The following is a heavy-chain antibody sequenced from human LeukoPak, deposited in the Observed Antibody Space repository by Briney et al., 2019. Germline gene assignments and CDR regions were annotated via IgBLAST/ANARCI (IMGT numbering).Heavy chain of an antibody. Sequence: TGGSLRLSCAASGFTFSSYSMTWVRQAPGKGLEWVSYISSSSSTIYYADSVKGRFTISRDNAKNSLYLQMNSLRAEDTAVYYCAGVVTAAPIDYWGQGTLVTVSS. D-gene: IGHD2-21*02. CDR1: GFTFSSYS. J-gene: IGHJ4*02. CDR2: ISSSSSTI. CDR3: AGVVTAAPIDY. V-gene: IGHV3-48*04.